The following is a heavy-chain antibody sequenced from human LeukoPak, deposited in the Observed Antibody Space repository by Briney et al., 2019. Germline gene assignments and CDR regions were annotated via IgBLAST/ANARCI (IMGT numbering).Heavy chain of an antibody. CDR3: ARDHYYDGRGRFDP. D-gene: IGHD3-16*01. CDR2: VYFDGGT. Sequence: SETLSLTCSVSGGSFTSGTYHWGWIRQPPGTGLEWLGSVYFDGGTHYKPSLQSRVTISVDTSKNQFSLRLSSVTAADTALYYCARDHYYDGRGRFDPWGQGTLVTVSS. V-gene: IGHV4-39*07. CDR1: GGSFTSGTYH. J-gene: IGHJ5*02.